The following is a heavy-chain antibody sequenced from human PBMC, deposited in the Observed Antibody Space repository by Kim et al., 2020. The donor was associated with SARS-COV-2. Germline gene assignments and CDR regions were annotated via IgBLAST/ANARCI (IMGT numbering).Heavy chain of an antibody. CDR3: ARSSIAARPDPGYYYYYGMGV. CDR2: IWYDGSNK. Sequence: GGSLRLSCAASGFTFSSYGMHWVRQAPGKGLEWVAVIWYDGSNKYYADSVKGRFTISRDNSKNTLYLQMNSLRAEDTAVYYCARSSIAARPDPGYYYYYGMGVWGQGTTVTVSS. D-gene: IGHD6-13*01. CDR1: GFTFSSYG. J-gene: IGHJ6*02. V-gene: IGHV3-33*01.